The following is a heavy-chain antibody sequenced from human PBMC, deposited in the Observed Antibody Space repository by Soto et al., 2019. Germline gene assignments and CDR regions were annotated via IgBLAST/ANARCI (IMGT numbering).Heavy chain of an antibody. CDR1: GFTFTNYW. CDR2: INSDGSNI. Sequence: EVQLVESGGGLAQPGGSLKLSCAACGFTFTNYWIHWVRQPPGKGLVWVSRINSDGSNINHVDFVKGRFTISRDNAKTTVYLQMNSLRAEDTAVYFCASSATGLYGDYNWGQGALVTVSS. J-gene: IGHJ4*02. CDR3: ASSATGLYGDYN. V-gene: IGHV3-74*01. D-gene: IGHD4-17*01.